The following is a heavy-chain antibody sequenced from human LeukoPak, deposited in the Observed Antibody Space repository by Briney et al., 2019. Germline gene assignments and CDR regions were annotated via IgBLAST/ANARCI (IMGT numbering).Heavy chain of an antibody. V-gene: IGHV3-48*01. CDR2: ISSSSSTI. Sequence: QPGGSLRLSCAASGFTFSSYSMNWVRQAPGKGLEWVSYISSSSSTIYYADSVKGRFTISRDNAKNSLYLQMNSLRAEDTAVYYCASGGSGSSPRAYGMDVWGQGTTVTVSS. CDR1: GFTFSSYS. J-gene: IGHJ6*02. CDR3: ASGGSGSSPRAYGMDV. D-gene: IGHD3-10*01.